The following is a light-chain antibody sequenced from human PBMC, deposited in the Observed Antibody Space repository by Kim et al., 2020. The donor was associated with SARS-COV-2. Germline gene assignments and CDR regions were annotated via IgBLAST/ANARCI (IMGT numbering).Light chain of an antibody. CDR1: QDISNY. J-gene: IGKJ1*01. CDR3: QKYNAAPWT. Sequence: SASDGDRVTITCRASQDISNYVVWYQQKPGKVPKVLIYAASALHSGVPSRFSGGGFGTDFTLTISSLQPEDVATYYCQKYNAAPWTFGQGTKREI. CDR2: AAS. V-gene: IGKV1-27*01.